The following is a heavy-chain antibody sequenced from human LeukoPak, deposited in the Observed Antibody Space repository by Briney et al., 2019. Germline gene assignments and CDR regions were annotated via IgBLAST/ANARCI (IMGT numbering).Heavy chain of an antibody. V-gene: IGHV3-11*06. CDR2: ISGSGSHT. D-gene: IGHD6-13*01. CDR1: GGSISSYY. CDR3: ARVGSTVAAGTPDY. Sequence: LSLTCTVSGGSISSYYWSWIRQAPGKGLEWLSYISGSGSHTTYADSVRGRFTISRDNAENSLSLQLNSLRADDTAVYYCARVGSTVAAGTPDYWGQGTLVTVSS. J-gene: IGHJ4*02.